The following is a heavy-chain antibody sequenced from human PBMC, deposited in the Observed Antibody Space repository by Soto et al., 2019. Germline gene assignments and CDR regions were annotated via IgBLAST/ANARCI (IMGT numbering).Heavy chain of an antibody. CDR1: GFTFSSYA. CDR2: ISGSGGST. V-gene: IGHV3-23*01. D-gene: IGHD6-13*01. CDR3: AKCTAAGYYYYGMDV. J-gene: IGHJ6*02. Sequence: GGSLRLSCAASGFTFSSYAMSWVRQAPGKGLEWVSAISGSGGSTYYADSVKGRFTISRDNSKNTLYLQMNSLRAEDTAVYYCAKCTAAGYYYYGMDVWGQGTTVTVSS.